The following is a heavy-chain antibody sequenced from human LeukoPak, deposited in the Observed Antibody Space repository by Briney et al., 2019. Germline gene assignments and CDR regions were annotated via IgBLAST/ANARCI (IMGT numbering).Heavy chain of an antibody. V-gene: IGHV3-74*01. CDR1: GFTFSSYW. CDR2: IHRDGSST. CDR3: ARDWPTIAAAGTIPEYFQH. J-gene: IGHJ1*01. D-gene: IGHD6-13*01. Sequence: GGSLRLSCAASGFTFSSYWMHWVRQAPGKGLVWVSRIHRDGSSTNYADSVEGRFTISRDNAKNTLYLQMNSLRAEDTAVYYCARDWPTIAAAGTIPEYFQHWGQGTLVTVSS.